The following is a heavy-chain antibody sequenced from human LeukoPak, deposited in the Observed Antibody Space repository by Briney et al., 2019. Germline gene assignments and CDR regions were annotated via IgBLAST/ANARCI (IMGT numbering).Heavy chain of an antibody. J-gene: IGHJ5*02. V-gene: IGHV3-23*01. CDR2: ISGSGGST. D-gene: IGHD3-22*01. Sequence: PGGSLRLSCAASGFTFSRYAMSWVRQAPGKGLEWVSAISGSGGSTYYADSVKGRFTISRDNSKNTLYLQMNSLRAEDTAVYYCAKDRSWDSSGYYYARVYNWFDPWGQGTLVTVSS. CDR1: GFTFSRYA. CDR3: AKDRSWDSSGYYYARVYNWFDP.